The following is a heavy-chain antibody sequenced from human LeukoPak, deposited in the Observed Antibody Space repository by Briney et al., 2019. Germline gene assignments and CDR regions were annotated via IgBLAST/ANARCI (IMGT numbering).Heavy chain of an antibody. D-gene: IGHD6-13*01. V-gene: IGHV3-30-3*01. J-gene: IGHJ4*02. CDR3: ARTPYSSSWFDY. Sequence: PGGSLRLSCAASGFTFSTYWMSWVRQTPGKGLEWVAVISYDGSNKYYADSVKGRFTISRDNSKNTLYLQMNSLRAEDTAVYYCARTPYSSSWFDYWGQGTLVTVSS. CDR1: GFTFSTYW. CDR2: ISYDGSNK.